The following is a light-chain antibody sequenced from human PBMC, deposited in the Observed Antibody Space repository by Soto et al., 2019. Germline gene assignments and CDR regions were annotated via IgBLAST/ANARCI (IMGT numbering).Light chain of an antibody. CDR3: QQSYSTPPAT. CDR2: AAS. J-gene: IGKJ5*01. CDR1: QGINIF. V-gene: IGKV1-39*01. Sequence: DIQLTQSPSFLSASVGDRVTITCRASQGINIFLAWFQKKPGKAPNLLIYAASSLQNGVPSRFSGSGSGTDLTLTISSLQTEDFATYYCQQSYSTPPATFGQGTRLEIK.